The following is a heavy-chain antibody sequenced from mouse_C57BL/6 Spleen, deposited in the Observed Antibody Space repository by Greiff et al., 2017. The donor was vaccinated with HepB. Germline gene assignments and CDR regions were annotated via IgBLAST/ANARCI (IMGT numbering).Heavy chain of an antibody. Sequence: QVQLQQSGAELARPGASVKLSCKASGYTFTSYGISWVKQSTGQGLEWIGEIYPRSGNTYYNEKFKGKATLTADKSSSTAYMELRSLTSEDSAVYFCARRDYYGSSRWYFDVWGTGTTVTVSS. V-gene: IGHV1-81*01. J-gene: IGHJ1*03. CDR1: GYTFTSYG. D-gene: IGHD1-1*01. CDR2: IYPRSGNT. CDR3: ARRDYYGSSRWYFDV.